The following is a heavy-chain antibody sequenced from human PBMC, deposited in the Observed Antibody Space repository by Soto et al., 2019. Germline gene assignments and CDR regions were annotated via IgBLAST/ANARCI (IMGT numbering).Heavy chain of an antibody. D-gene: IGHD5-18*01. CDR2: INPSGSDT. CDR3: AKDGTWIQLWFDF. Sequence: VVLMRHSYTASKCTFTDYAMSCVSQAPGKGLEWVSSINPSGSDTYYADSVKGRFTISRDNSKSTLYLQMNSLRADDTAVYYCAKDGTWIQLWFDFLGQGTLVTGTS. J-gene: IGHJ4*02. CDR1: KCTFTDYA. V-gene: IGHV3-23*01.